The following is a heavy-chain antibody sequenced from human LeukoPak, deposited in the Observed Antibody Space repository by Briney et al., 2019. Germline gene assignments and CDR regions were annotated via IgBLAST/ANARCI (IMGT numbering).Heavy chain of an antibody. D-gene: IGHD6-13*01. CDR3: ARLPQGFKQLAYAFDI. CDR1: GYSFTSYW. Sequence: GESLKISCKGSGYSFTSYWIGWVRQMPGKGLEWKGIIYPGDSDTRYSPSFQGQVTISADKSISTAYLQWSSLKASDTAMYYCARLPQGFKQLAYAFDIWGQGTMVTVSS. CDR2: IYPGDSDT. J-gene: IGHJ3*02. V-gene: IGHV5-51*01.